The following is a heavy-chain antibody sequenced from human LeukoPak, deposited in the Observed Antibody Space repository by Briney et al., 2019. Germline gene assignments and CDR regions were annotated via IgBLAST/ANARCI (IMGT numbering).Heavy chain of an antibody. CDR2: SNYIGIT. J-gene: IGHJ4*02. CDR3: ARGVGATHFDY. V-gene: IGHV4-59*01. CDR1: GGSISDYY. Sequence: SETLSLTCSLSGGSISDYYWTWIPQAPGEGLEWIGYSNYIGITNYNPSLESRVTISVDTSKNHFSLKVTSVTAADTAVYYCARGVGATHFDYWGQGTLVTVSS. D-gene: IGHD1-26*01.